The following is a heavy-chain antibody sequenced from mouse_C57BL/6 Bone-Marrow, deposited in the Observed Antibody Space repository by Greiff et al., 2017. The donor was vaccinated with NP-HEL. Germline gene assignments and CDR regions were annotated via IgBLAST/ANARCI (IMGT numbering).Heavy chain of an antibody. Sequence: QVTLKECGPGILQPSQTLSLTCSFSGFSLSTFGMGVGWIRQPSGKGLEWLAHIWWDDDKYYNPALKSRLTISKDTSKNQVFLKIANVDTADTATYYCARMEYYDYDGGYAMDYWGQGTSVTVSS. CDR3: ARMEYYDYDGGYAMDY. CDR1: GFSLSTFGMG. V-gene: IGHV8-8*01. D-gene: IGHD2-4*01. CDR2: IWWDDDK. J-gene: IGHJ4*01.